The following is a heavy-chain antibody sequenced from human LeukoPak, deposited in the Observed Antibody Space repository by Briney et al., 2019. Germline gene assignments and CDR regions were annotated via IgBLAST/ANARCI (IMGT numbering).Heavy chain of an antibody. V-gene: IGHV3-74*01. Sequence: PGGSLRLSCAASGFTFSSYWMHWVRQAPGKGLLWVSLISTDGSRTTYADSVKGRFTISRDNAKNSLFLQMNSLRAEDTAVYYCARDVYTYGHDAFDIWGQGTMVPVSS. D-gene: IGHD5-18*01. CDR2: ISTDGSRT. CDR3: ARDVYTYGHDAFDI. J-gene: IGHJ3*02. CDR1: GFTFSSYW.